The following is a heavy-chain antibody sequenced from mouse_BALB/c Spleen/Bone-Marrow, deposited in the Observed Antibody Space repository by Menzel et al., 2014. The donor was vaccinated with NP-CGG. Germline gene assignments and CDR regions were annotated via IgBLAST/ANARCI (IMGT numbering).Heavy chain of an antibody. CDR2: IWGDGST. V-gene: IGHV2-3*01. CDR1: GFSLTSYG. CDR3: AKQDYYRYDYAMDY. Sequence: VKLVESGTGLVAPSQSLSITCTVSGFSLTSYGVVWVRQPPGKGLEWLGVIWGDGSTNYHSALITRLSISKDNSKSXVFLKLNSLRTDDTATYYCAKQDYYRYDYAMDYWGQGTSVTVSS. D-gene: IGHD2-14*01. J-gene: IGHJ4*01.